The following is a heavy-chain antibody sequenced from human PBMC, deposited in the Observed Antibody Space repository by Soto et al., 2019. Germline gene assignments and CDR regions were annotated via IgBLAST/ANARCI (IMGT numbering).Heavy chain of an antibody. CDR2: IIPIFGTA. Sequence: ASVKVSCKASGGTFSSYAISWVRQAPGQGLEWMGGIIPIFGTANYAQKFQGRVTITADKSTSTAYMELSSLRSEDTAVYYCASETYYYDSSGYARGSFDCWGQGTLVTVSS. CDR1: GGTFSSYA. CDR3: ASETYYYDSSGYARGSFDC. D-gene: IGHD3-22*01. J-gene: IGHJ4*02. V-gene: IGHV1-69*06.